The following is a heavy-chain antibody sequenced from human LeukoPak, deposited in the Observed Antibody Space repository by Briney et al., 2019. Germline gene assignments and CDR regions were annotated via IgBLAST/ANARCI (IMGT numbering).Heavy chain of an antibody. J-gene: IGHJ4*02. CDR3: ARDLNCGGDCYSGVSDY. CDR2: RSYDGSNK. D-gene: IGHD2-21*02. V-gene: IGHV3-30-3*01. CDR1: GFTFSSYA. Sequence: GGSLRLSCAASGFTFSSYAMHWVRQAPGKGLEWVAVRSYDGSNKYYADSVKGRFTISRDNSKNTLYLQMNSLRAEDTAVYYCARDLNCGGDCYSGVSDYWGQGTLVTVSS.